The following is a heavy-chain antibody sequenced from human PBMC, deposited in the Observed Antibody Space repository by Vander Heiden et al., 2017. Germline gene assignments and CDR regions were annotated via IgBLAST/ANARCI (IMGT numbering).Heavy chain of an antibody. CDR3: ARSRAAAGFDY. V-gene: IGHV3-33*01. J-gene: IGHJ4*02. CDR1: GFTCRRYG. CDR2: IWYDGSNK. Sequence: QVQLVESGGGVVQPGRSLRLSCAASGFTCRRYGMHWVGQAPGKGLEWVEVIWYDGSNKYYADSVKGRFTISRDNSKNTLYLQMNSLRAEDTAVYYCARSRAAAGFDYWCQGTLVTVSS. D-gene: IGHD6-13*01.